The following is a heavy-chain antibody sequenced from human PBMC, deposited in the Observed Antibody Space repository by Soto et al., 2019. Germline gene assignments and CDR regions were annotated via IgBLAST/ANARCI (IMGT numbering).Heavy chain of an antibody. Sequence: QVQLQESGPGLVKPSQTLSLTCTVSGGSISSGGYYWSLIRPHPGKGLEWIGYIYYSGRTYYNPSLKCRVTISVDTSKNTFSLKLSSVPAADTAVSCCARVCGGDFRFGMDVWGQGTTVTVS. D-gene: IGHD2-21*02. CDR3: ARVCGGDFRFGMDV. CDR2: IYYSGRT. V-gene: IGHV4-31*03. CDR1: GGSISSGGYY. J-gene: IGHJ6*02.